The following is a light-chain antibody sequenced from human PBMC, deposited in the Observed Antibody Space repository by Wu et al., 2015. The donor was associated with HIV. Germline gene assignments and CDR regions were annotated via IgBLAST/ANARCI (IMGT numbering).Light chain of an antibody. V-gene: IGKV1-5*03. CDR1: ENVNNW. CDR3: QQYNSYSGT. CDR2: KAS. J-gene: IGKJ1*01. Sequence: DIQMTQSPSTLSASVGDRVTITCRASENVNNWVAWYQQKPGKAPNLLIYKASSLQSGVSSRFSGSGSGTEFTLTISSLQPDDFATYYCQQYNSYSGTFGQGTKVEIK.